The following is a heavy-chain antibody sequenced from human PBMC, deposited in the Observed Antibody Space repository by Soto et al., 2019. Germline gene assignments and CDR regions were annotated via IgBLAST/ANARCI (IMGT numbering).Heavy chain of an antibody. V-gene: IGHV2-5*02. CDR3: AHSRVLGVFDY. J-gene: IGHJ4*02. CDR1: GFSLSTSGVG. D-gene: IGHD3-10*01. CDR2: IYWDDDK. Sequence: QITLKESGPTLVKPTQTLTLTCTFSGFSLSTSGVGVGWIRQPPGKALEWLALIYWDDDKRYSPSLKSRLTXTXXTSKNPVVLTMTNMDPVDTATYYCAHSRVLGVFDYWGQGTLVTVSS.